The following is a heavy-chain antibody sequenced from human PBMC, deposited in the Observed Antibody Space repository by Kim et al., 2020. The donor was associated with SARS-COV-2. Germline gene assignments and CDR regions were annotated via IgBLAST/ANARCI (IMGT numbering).Heavy chain of an antibody. Sequence: GGSLRLSCAASGFAFSSYGMHWVRQAPGKGLEWVAVISYDGSNKYYADSVKGRFTISRDNSKNPLYLQMNSLRAEDTAVYYCAKTRSGSDWSPFDYWGQGTPVTVSS. J-gene: IGHJ4*02. CDR2: ISYDGSNK. V-gene: IGHV3-30*18. D-gene: IGHD1-26*01. CDR1: GFAFSSYG. CDR3: AKTRSGSDWSPFDY.